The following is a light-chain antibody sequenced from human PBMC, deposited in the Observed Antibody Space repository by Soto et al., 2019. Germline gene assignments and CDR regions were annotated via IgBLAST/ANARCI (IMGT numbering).Light chain of an antibody. CDR1: QSVTSSY. J-gene: IGKJ4*01. V-gene: IGKV3-20*01. CDR3: QQYGSSPFT. CDR2: IAS. Sequence: EIVLTQSPGTLSLSPGERASLSCRASQSVTSSYLAWYQQTPGQAPRLLIYIASNRATGIPDRFSGSGSGTDFTLTISRLEPEDFAVYYCQQYGSSPFTFGGGTKVEIK.